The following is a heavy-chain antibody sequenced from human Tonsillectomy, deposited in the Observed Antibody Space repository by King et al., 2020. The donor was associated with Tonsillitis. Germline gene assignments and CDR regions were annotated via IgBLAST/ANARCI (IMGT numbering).Heavy chain of an antibody. J-gene: IGHJ6*02. CDR1: GFTSSTYV. Sequence: VQLVESGGGVVQPGRSLRLSCAASGFTSSTYVMHWVRQAPGKGLEWVAVISYDGSNKYYADSVKGRFTISRDNSKNTLYLQMNSLRAEDTAVYYCARANLRNVVVNSGLDVWGQGTTVTVSS. D-gene: IGHD2-15*01. V-gene: IGHV3-33*05. CDR2: ISYDGSNK. CDR3: ARANLRNVVVNSGLDV.